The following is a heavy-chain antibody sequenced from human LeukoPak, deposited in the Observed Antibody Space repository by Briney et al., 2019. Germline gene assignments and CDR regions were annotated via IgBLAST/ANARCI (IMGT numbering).Heavy chain of an antibody. J-gene: IGHJ4*02. Sequence: SQTLSLTCDVSGDSVSSDSAAWNWIRQSPSRGLERLGRTYYRSKWYNDYAVSVISRITINPDPPKNQFSLQLRSVTPEDTAVYYCARDVFQGGSDWRPFDYWGQGTLVTVSS. CDR3: ARDVFQGGSDWRPFDY. D-gene: IGHD2-21*01. CDR2: TYYRSKWYN. V-gene: IGHV6-1*01. CDR1: GDSVSSDSAA.